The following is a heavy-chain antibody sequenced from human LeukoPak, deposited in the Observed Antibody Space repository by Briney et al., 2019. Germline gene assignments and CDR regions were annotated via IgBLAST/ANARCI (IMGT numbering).Heavy chain of an antibody. V-gene: IGHV3-23*01. CDR1: GFTFSSYA. J-gene: IGHJ4*02. Sequence: GGSLRLSCAASGFTFSSYAMSWVRQAPGKGLEWVSAISGSGGSTYYSDSVKGCFTISRDDSKNTLYLQMNSLRAEDTAVYYCAKARRSRYDSSGGGFDYWGQGTLVTVSS. CDR3: AKARRSRYDSSGGGFDY. CDR2: ISGSGGST. D-gene: IGHD3-22*01.